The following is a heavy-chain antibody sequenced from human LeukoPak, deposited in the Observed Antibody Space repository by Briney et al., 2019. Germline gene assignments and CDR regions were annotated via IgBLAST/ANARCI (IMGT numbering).Heavy chain of an antibody. CDR1: GGSISSGGYS. V-gene: IGHV4-34*01. Sequence: SETLSLTCAVSGGSISSGGYSWSWIRQPPGKGLEWIGEINHSGSTNYNPSLKSRVTISVDTSKNQFSLKLSSVAAADTAVYYCARGSYEVRNWGQGTLVTVSS. D-gene: IGHD2-8*01. CDR2: INHSGST. CDR3: ARGSYEVRN. J-gene: IGHJ4*02.